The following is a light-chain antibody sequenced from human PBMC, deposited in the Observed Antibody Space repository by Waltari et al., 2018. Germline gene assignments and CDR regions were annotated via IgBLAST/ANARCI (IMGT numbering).Light chain of an antibody. J-gene: IGLJ2*01. CDR1: SSNIGSTC. CDR2: RNT. V-gene: IGLV1-47*01. CDR3: ASWDDSLSNYVV. Sequence: QAVLTQPPPASGPPGQRVIISCSGSSSNIGSTCVWWYQQLPATAPKLLIQRNTRRHSGVPDRFSGSTSGTSASLAISGLRSEDEADDYCASWDDSLSNYVVFGGGTKLTVL.